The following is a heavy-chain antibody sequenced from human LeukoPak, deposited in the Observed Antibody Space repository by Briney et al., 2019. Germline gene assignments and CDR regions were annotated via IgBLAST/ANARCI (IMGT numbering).Heavy chain of an antibody. V-gene: IGHV3-23*01. J-gene: IGHJ4*02. CDR3: AKEGRVVVAAYFDY. Sequence: GGSLRLSCAASGFTFSSYAMSWVRQAPGKGLEWVSAISGSGGSTYYADSVKGRFAISRDNSKNTLYMQMNSLRAEDTAVYYCAKEGRVVVAAYFDYWGQGTLVTVSS. CDR2: ISGSGGST. CDR1: GFTFSSYA. D-gene: IGHD2-15*01.